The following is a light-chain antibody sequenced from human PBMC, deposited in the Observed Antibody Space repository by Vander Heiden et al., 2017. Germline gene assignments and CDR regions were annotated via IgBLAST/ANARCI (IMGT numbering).Light chain of an antibody. Sequence: IVMTQSPPTLSVSAGARATLSCRASQSIGNLLAWYQQRPGQAPRLLIYAASSRATGIPARFSGSGSGTEFSLTISSLQSEDFAVYYCQQHHAWPLTFGGGTKVEIK. CDR1: QSIGNL. CDR2: AAS. V-gene: IGKV3-15*01. CDR3: QQHHAWPLT. J-gene: IGKJ4*01.